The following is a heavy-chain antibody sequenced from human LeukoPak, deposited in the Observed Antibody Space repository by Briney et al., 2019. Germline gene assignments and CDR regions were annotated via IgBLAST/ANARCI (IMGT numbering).Heavy chain of an antibody. Sequence: ASVKVSCKASGYTFTGYYMHWVRQAPGQGLKWMGRINPNSGGTNYAQKFQGRVTMTRDTSISTAYMELSRLRSDDTAVYYCATFSDCSGGSCYLFDYWGQGTLVTVSS. CDR1: GYTFTGYY. CDR2: INPNSGGT. CDR3: ATFSDCSGGSCYLFDY. J-gene: IGHJ4*02. D-gene: IGHD2-15*01. V-gene: IGHV1-2*06.